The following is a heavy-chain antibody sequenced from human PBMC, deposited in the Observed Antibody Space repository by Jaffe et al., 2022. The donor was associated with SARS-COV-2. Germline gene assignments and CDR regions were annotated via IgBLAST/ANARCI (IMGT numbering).Heavy chain of an antibody. CDR1: GFTFSNAW. J-gene: IGHJ6*02. CDR2: IKSKTDGGTT. V-gene: IGHV3-15*01. CDR3: TTDPAIYDSESLDV. D-gene: IGHD3-16*01. Sequence: EVQLVESGGGLVKPGGSLRLSCAASGFTFSNAWMSWVRQAPGKGLEWVGRIKSKTDGGTTDYAAPVKGRFTISRDDSKNTLYLQMNSLKTEDTAVYYCTTDPAIYDSESLDVWGQGTTVTVSS.